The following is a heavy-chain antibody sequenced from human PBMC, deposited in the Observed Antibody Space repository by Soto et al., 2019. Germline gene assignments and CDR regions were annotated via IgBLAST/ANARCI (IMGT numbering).Heavy chain of an antibody. CDR3: AKGVRLGDLHPAPFDY. Sequence: GGSLRLSCAASGFTFSSYAMSWVRQSPGKGLEWVSAISGSGGSTYYADSVKGRFTISRDNSKNTLYLQMNSLRAEDTAVYYCAKGVRLGDLHPAPFDYWGQGTLVTVSS. J-gene: IGHJ4*02. CDR1: GFTFSSYA. D-gene: IGHD3-16*01. V-gene: IGHV3-23*01. CDR2: ISGSGGST.